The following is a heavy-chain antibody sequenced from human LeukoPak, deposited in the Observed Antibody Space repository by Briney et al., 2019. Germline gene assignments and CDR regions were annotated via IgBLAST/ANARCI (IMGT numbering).Heavy chain of an antibody. CDR1: GGSFSGYY. D-gene: IGHD6-19*01. V-gene: IGHV4-34*01. Sequence: KPSETLSLTCAVYGGSFSGYYWSWIRQPPGKGLEWIGEINHSGSTNYNPSLKSRVTISVDTSKNQFSLKLSSVTAADTAVYYCARGFSGCYYFDYWGQGTLVTVSS. J-gene: IGHJ4*02. CDR3: ARGFSGCYYFDY. CDR2: INHSGST.